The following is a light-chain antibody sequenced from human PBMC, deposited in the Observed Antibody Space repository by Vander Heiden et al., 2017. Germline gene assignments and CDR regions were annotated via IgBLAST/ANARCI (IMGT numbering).Light chain of an antibody. J-gene: IGKJ1*01. CDR3: QQYYSYPRT. CDR2: AAS. V-gene: IGKV1-8*01. CDR1: QGISSY. Sequence: IRLTQSPSSFSASTGDRVTIPCRASQGISSYLAWYQQKPGKAPKLLIYAASTVQSGVPSRFSGSGSGTDFTLTISCLQSEDFATYYCQQYYSYPRTFGQGTKVEIK.